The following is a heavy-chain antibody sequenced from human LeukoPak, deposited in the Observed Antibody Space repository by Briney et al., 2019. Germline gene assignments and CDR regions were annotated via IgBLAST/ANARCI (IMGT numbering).Heavy chain of an antibody. CDR2: ISGSGGST. D-gene: IGHD6-13*01. Sequence: PGGSLRLSCAASGFTFSSYAMSWVRQAPGKGLEWVSAISGSGGSTYYADSVKGRFTTSRDNSKNTLYLQMNSLRAEDTAVYYCAKDYRGSSSWYYFDYWGQGTLVTVSS. V-gene: IGHV3-23*01. CDR1: GFTFSSYA. J-gene: IGHJ4*02. CDR3: AKDYRGSSSWYYFDY.